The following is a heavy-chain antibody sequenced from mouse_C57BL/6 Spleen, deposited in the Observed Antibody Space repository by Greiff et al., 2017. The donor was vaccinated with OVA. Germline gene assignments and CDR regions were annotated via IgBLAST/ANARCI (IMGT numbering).Heavy chain of an antibody. CDR2: IYPGDGDT. CDR3: ARDDTTVVAGDAMDY. D-gene: IGHD1-1*01. V-gene: IGHV1-80*01. J-gene: IGHJ4*01. CDR1: GYAFSSYW. Sequence: QVQLQQSGAELVKPGASVKISCKASGYAFSSYWMNWVKQRPGKGLEWIGQIYPGDGDTNYNGKFKGKATLTADKSSSKAYMQLSSLTSEDSAVYFCARDDTTVVAGDAMDYCGQGTSVTVSS.